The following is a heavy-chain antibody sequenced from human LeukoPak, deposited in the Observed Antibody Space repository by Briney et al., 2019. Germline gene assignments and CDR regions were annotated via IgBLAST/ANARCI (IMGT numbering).Heavy chain of an antibody. J-gene: IGHJ6*02. Sequence: GASVKVSCKASGGTFSSYAISWVRQAPGQGLEWMGGIIPIFGTANYAQKFQGRVTITADESTSTAYMELSSLRSEDTAVYYCARDLSGWAEPYYYGMDVWGQGTTVTVSS. CDR1: GGTFSSYA. CDR2: IIPIFGTA. CDR3: ARDLSGWAEPYYYGMDV. D-gene: IGHD1-14*01. V-gene: IGHV1-69*13.